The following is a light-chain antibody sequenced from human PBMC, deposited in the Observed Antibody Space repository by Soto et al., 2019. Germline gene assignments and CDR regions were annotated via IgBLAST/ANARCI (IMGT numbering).Light chain of an antibody. J-gene: IGKJ5*01. CDR3: LQDLKTHPIT. Sequence: DIVMTQSPLSLPVTPGEPASISCRSSQSLLHSNGYTYLDWYLQKPVQSPQLLIYLGSNRASGVPDTFIGSGSCADVTLKTSRVVAEDVGVYYCLQDLKTHPITFGRGTRLEIK. V-gene: IGKV2-28*01. CDR1: QSLLHSNGYTY. CDR2: LGS.